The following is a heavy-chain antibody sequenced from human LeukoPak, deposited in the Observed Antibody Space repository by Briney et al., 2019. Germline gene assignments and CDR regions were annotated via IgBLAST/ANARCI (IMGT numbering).Heavy chain of an antibody. CDR3: AYLSPAEDS. J-gene: IGHJ4*02. CDR2: INPNSAGT. Sequence: ASVKDSCKASGYTFTEYYMHWVRQAPGQGLEWMGWINPNSAGTNYAQKFQGGVTTTRDTSISTGYMELGRLTSDDTAVYYCAYLSPAEDSWGQGTLVTVSS. D-gene: IGHD2-2*01. V-gene: IGHV1-2*02. CDR1: GYTFTEYY.